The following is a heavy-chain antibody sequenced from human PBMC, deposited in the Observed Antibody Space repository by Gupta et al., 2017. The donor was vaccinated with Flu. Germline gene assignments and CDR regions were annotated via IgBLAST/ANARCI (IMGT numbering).Heavy chain of an antibody. J-gene: IGHJ4*02. Sequence: EVQLVESGGGLVQPGGSLRLSCAASGFTFSSYEMNWVRQAPGKGLEWVSYISSSGSTIYYADSVKGRFTISRENGKNALYLQMNRLRAEETAVYYCARRYCSSTSCLEDYWGQGTLVTVSS. CDR1: GFTFSSYE. D-gene: IGHD2-2*01. CDR3: ARRYCSSTSCLEDY. V-gene: IGHV3-48*03. CDR2: ISSSGSTI.